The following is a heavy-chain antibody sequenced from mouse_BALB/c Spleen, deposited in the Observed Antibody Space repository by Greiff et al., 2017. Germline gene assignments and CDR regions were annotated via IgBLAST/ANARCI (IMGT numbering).Heavy chain of an antibody. J-gene: IGHJ3*01. Sequence: QVHVKQSGAELARPGASVKMSCKASGYTFTSYTMHWVKQRPGQGLEWIGYINPSSGYTNYNQKFKDKATLTADKSSSTAYMQLSSLTSEDSAVYYCARGANWLFAYWGQGTLVTVSA. CDR2: INPSSGYT. CDR3: ARGANWLFAY. D-gene: IGHD4-1*01. V-gene: IGHV1-4*01. CDR1: GYTFTSYT.